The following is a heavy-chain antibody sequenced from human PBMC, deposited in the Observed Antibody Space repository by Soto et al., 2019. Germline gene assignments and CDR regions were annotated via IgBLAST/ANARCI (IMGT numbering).Heavy chain of an antibody. Sequence: SVKVSCKASVGTFSSYAISWVRQAPGQGLEWMGGIIPIFGTANYAQKFQGRVTITADESTSTAYMELSSLRSEDTAVYYCARVGGGGTYYYDSSGYYYHAFDIWGQGTMVTVSS. D-gene: IGHD3-22*01. CDR2: IIPIFGTA. J-gene: IGHJ3*02. CDR3: ARVGGGGTYYYDSSGYYYHAFDI. V-gene: IGHV1-69*13. CDR1: VGTFSSYA.